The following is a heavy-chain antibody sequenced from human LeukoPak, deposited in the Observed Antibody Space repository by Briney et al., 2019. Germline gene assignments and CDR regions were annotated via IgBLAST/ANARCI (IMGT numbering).Heavy chain of an antibody. Sequence: GGSLRLSCTASGFTFGDYAMSWVRQAPGKGLEWVGFIRSKAYGGTTEYAASVKGRFTISRDDSKSIAYLQMNSLKTEDTAVYYCTRVTRYYSYGMDVWGQGTTVTVSS. CDR1: GFTFGDYA. CDR3: TRVTRYYSYGMDV. CDR2: IRSKAYGGTT. V-gene: IGHV3-49*04. J-gene: IGHJ6*02.